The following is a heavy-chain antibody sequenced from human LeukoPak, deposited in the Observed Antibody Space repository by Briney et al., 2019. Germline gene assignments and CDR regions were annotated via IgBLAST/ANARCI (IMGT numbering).Heavy chain of an antibody. CDR2: INYSGST. Sequence: SGTLSLTCTVSGDSISSSGFYWNWIRQHPGKGLEWIGYINYSGSTYYNPSLRSRVTISVDTSKNQFSLKVHSVTAADTALYYCASHSHDPRLYYFDYWGQGTLVTVSS. V-gene: IGHV4-31*03. J-gene: IGHJ4*02. CDR1: GDSISSSGFY. CDR3: ASHSHDPRLYYFDY.